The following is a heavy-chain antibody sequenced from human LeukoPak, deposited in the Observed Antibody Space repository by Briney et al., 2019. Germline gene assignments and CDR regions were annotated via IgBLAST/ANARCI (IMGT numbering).Heavy chain of an antibody. D-gene: IGHD2-15*01. CDR3: ARAYCSGVSCYSRSWFDP. J-gene: IGHJ5*01. CDR1: GGSIYSGRYY. CDR2: VYYSGGT. Sequence: PSETLSLTCTVSGGSIYSGRYYGAWIRQPPGKGLEWIGTVYYSGGTYYNPSLKSRVTVSVDTSKNQFSLRLRSVTAADTAVYYCARAYCSGVSCYSRSWFDPWGQGTLVTVSS. V-gene: IGHV4-39*01.